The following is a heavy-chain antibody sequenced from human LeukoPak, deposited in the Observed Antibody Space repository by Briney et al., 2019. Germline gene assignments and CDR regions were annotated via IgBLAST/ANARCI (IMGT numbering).Heavy chain of an antibody. V-gene: IGHV4-4*02. CDR2: IYHSGST. J-gene: IGHJ4*02. D-gene: IGHD3-22*01. Sequence: SETLSLTCAVSGGSISSSNWWSWVRQPPGKGLEWIGEIYHSGSTNYNPSLKSRVTISVDKSKNQFSLKLSSVTAADTAVYYCARGGHYYDSSGYFLSHYFDYWGQGTLVTVSS. CDR1: GGSISSSNW. CDR3: ARGGHYYDSSGYFLSHYFDY.